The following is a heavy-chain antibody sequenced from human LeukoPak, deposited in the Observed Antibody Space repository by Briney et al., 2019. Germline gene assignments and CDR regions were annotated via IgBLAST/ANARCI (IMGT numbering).Heavy chain of an antibody. J-gene: IGHJ4*02. Sequence: AGGSLRLSCAASGFTFSSYAMHWVRQAPGKGLEWVAVISYDGSNKYYADSAKGRFTISRENSKHTLSLQMNSLRAEDTAVYYCARDDNYDILTGYYAELTLGYWGQGTLVTVSS. D-gene: IGHD3-9*01. CDR2: ISYDGSNK. CDR1: GFTFSSYA. CDR3: ARDDNYDILTGYYAELTLGY. V-gene: IGHV3-30-3*01.